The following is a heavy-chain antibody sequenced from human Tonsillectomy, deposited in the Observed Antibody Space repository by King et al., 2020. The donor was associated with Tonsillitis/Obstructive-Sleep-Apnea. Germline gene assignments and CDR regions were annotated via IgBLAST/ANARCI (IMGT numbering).Heavy chain of an antibody. CDR3: ARVSHSTDAFDI. D-gene: IGHD5-18*01. Sequence: VQLQQWGAGLLKPAESLSLTCAVYGGSFSGYYWSWIRQPPGKGLEWIGEINHSGSTKYNPSLTIRVTISVDTSKNQFALQLSSVTAADSAVYYCARVSHSTDAFDIWGQGTMVTVSS. V-gene: IGHV4-34*01. CDR2: INHSGST. CDR1: GGSFSGYY. J-gene: IGHJ3*02.